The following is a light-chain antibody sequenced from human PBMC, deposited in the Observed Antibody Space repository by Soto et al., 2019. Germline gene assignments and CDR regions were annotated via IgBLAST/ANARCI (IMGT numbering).Light chain of an antibody. CDR1: QNINSY. J-gene: IGKJ1*01. CDR3: QQSNSAPRT. Sequence: DIQMTQSPSSLSASVGDRVTITCRASQNINSYLNWYQQKPGKAPKLLIYAASSLQSGVPSRFSGSGSGADFTLTISSLQPEDFATYYCQQSNSAPRTFGQGTKVEIK. CDR2: AAS. V-gene: IGKV1-39*01.